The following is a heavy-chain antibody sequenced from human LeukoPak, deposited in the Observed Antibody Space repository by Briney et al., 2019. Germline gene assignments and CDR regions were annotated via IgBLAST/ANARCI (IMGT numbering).Heavy chain of an antibody. J-gene: IGHJ6*01. CDR2: ISGSGGNT. D-gene: IGHD5-12*01. Sequence: GGSLRLSCAASGFTFNSYAMSWVRQAPGKGLEWVSAISGSGGNTQYADSVKGRFTISRDNSKNTLYLQMNSVRAEDTAVYYCAKPLWLPRVKYYFGMDVWGQGTTVTVSS. CDR1: GFTFNSYA. CDR3: AKPLWLPRVKYYFGMDV. V-gene: IGHV3-23*01.